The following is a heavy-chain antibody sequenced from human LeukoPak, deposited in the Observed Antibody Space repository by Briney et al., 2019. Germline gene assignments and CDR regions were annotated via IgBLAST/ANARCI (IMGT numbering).Heavy chain of an antibody. CDR2: IYPGDSDT. V-gene: IGHV5-51*01. CDR1: GYSFTSYW. D-gene: IGHD1-7*01. Sequence: PGESLKISCKGSGYSFTSYWIAWVRQMPGKGLGWMGIIYPGDSDTRYSPSFQGQVTISADKSISTAYLQWSSLKASDTAMYYCARHSARLELEADEDNYYYYMDVWGKGTTVTVSS. J-gene: IGHJ6*03. CDR3: ARHSARLELEADEDNYYYYMDV.